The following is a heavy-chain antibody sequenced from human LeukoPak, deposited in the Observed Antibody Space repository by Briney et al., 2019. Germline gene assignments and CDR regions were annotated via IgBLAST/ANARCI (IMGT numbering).Heavy chain of an antibody. J-gene: IGHJ4*02. CDR2: IYYSGST. D-gene: IGHD4-23*01. V-gene: IGHV4-39*01. CDR1: GGSISSSSYY. Sequence: SETLSLTCTVSGGSISSSSYYWGWIRQPPGKGLEWIGSIYYSGSTYYNPSLKSRVTISVDTSKNQFSLKLSSVTAADTAVYYCARPDYGGNSVSDYFDYWGQGTLVTVSS. CDR3: ARPDYGGNSVSDYFDY.